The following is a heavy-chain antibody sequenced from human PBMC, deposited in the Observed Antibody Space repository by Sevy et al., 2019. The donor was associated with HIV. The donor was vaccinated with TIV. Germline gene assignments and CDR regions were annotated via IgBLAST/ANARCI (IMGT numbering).Heavy chain of an antibody. Sequence: GGSLRLSCVASGFTFNKYSMSWVRQAPGKGLERVSTLSFGCGQINYADSVKGRFTISRDDSKNSLYLQMNSLRAEDTAVYYCAREGCTRPHDFWGQGTLVTVSS. CDR3: AREGCTRPHDF. V-gene: IGHV3-23*01. J-gene: IGHJ4*02. D-gene: IGHD2-8*01. CDR1: GFTFNKYS. CDR2: LSFGCGQI.